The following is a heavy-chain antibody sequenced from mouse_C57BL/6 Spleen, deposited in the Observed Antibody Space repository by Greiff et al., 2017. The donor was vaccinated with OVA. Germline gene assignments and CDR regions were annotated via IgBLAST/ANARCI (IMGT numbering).Heavy chain of an antibody. V-gene: IGHV5-4*03. Sequence: EVKLVESGGGLVKPGGSLKLSCPASGFTLSSFAMSGVRQPPEKRLEWVATISDGGSYTYYPDNVKGRFTISRDNAKNNLYLQMSHLKSEDTAMYYCAAITTVDAMDYWGQGTSVTVSS. CDR1: GFTLSSFA. D-gene: IGHD1-1*01. CDR2: ISDGGSYT. CDR3: AAITTVDAMDY. J-gene: IGHJ4*01.